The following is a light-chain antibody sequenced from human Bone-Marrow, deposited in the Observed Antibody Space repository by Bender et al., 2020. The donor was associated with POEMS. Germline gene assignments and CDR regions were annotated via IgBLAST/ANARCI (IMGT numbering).Light chain of an antibody. J-gene: IGLJ3*02. CDR2: DDK. Sequence: SYELTQPPSVSVSPGQTARITCSGDALPQKYTYWYQQKSGQAPVMVIFDDKRRHAGLPDRVSGSSSGTMATLTISGAPVEEEADYYCHSPDSVYQRPVCGGGTKLTVL. V-gene: IGLV3-10*01. CDR3: HSPDSVYQRPV. CDR1: ALPQKY.